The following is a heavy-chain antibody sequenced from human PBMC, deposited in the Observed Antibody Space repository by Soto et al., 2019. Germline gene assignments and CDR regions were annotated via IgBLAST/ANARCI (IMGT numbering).Heavy chain of an antibody. Sequence: SEALSLTCTFSGCSISSSSYYWGWIRQPPGKGLEWIGSIYYSGSTYYNPSLKSRVTISVDTSKNQFSLKLSSVTAADTAVYYCARHEDYYGSGSYPDAFDIWGQGTMVTVSS. CDR3: ARHEDYYGSGSYPDAFDI. CDR1: GCSISSSSYY. D-gene: IGHD3-10*01. V-gene: IGHV4-39*01. J-gene: IGHJ3*02. CDR2: IYYSGST.